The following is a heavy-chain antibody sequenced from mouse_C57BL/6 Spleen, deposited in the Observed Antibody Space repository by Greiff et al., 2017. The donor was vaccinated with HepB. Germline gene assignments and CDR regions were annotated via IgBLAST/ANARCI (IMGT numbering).Heavy chain of an antibody. CDR3: ARHITTVNYFDY. J-gene: IGHJ2*01. D-gene: IGHD1-1*01. V-gene: IGHV5-6*01. CDR1: GFTFSSYG. CDR2: ISSGGSYT. Sequence: EVQGVESGGDLVKPGGSLKLSCAASGFTFSSYGMSWVRQTPNKRLEWVATISSGGSYTYYPDSLKGRFTISRDNAKNTLYLQMSSLKSEDTAMYYCARHITTVNYFDYWGQGTTLTVSS.